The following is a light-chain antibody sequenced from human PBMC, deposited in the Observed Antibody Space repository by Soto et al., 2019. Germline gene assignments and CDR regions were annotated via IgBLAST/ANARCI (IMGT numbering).Light chain of an antibody. J-gene: IGKJ5*01. CDR1: QSVSNY. Sequence: EVVFTRWRAKLSLSPWERVTVSGRASQSVSNYLAWYQQKPGQAPRLLVSAASNRATGIPARFSGGGSGTDFTLTISSLAPEDFGVFYCKQRFDWPKIAFGQGTRLEIK. V-gene: IGKV3-11*01. CDR2: AAS. CDR3: KQRFDWPKIA.